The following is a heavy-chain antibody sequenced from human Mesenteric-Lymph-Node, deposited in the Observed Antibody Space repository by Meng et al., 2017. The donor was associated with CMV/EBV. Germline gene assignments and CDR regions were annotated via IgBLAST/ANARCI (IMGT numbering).Heavy chain of an antibody. CDR1: GFPLSTSGMC. D-gene: IGHD6-13*01. Sequence: SGPTLVKPTQTFTLTCTFSGFPLSTSGMCVSWVRQPPGKALEWLALIDWDDDKYYSTSLKTRLTISKDTSKNQVVLTMTNMDPVDTATYYCARTTAYSSSWQYYYYYGMDVWGQGTTVTVSS. CDR2: IDWDDDK. J-gene: IGHJ6*02. CDR3: ARTTAYSSSWQYYYYYGMDV. V-gene: IGHV2-70*20.